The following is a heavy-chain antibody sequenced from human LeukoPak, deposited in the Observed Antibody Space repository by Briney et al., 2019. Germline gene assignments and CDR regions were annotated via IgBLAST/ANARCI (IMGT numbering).Heavy chain of an antibody. J-gene: IGHJ4*02. V-gene: IGHV3-11*01. Sequence: GGSLRLSCAASGFTFSDYYMSWIRQAPGKGLEWVSYISSSGSTIYYADSVKGRFTISRDNAKNSLYLQMNSLRAEDTAMYYCARDVGLQLWLFDYWGQGTLVTASS. CDR2: ISSSGSTI. CDR1: GFTFSDYY. CDR3: ARDVGLQLWLFDY. D-gene: IGHD5-18*01.